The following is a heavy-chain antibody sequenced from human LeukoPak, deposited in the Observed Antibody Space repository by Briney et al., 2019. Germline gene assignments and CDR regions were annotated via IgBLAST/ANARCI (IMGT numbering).Heavy chain of an antibody. J-gene: IGHJ4*02. CDR3: ARVFYGDYESLYYFDY. V-gene: IGHV4-59*12. D-gene: IGHD4-17*01. Sequence: PSETLSLTCTVSGGSISSYYWSWIRQPPGKGLEWIGYIYYSGSTNYNPSLKSRVTMSVDTSKNQFSLKLSSVTAADTAVYYCARVFYGDYESLYYFDYWGQGTLVTVSS. CDR1: GGSISSYY. CDR2: IYYSGST.